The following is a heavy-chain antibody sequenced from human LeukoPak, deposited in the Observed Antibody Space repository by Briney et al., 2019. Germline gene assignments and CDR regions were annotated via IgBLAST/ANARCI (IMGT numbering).Heavy chain of an antibody. CDR2: ITSSSSNI. V-gene: IGHV3-48*02. D-gene: IGHD3-10*01. J-gene: IGHJ4*02. CDR1: GFSFSTYS. Sequence: GGSLRLSCAASGFSFSTYSMNWVRQAPGKGLVWVLYITSSSSNIYYADSVKGRFTISRDNAKNSLYLQMNSLRDEDTAVYYCARINMVRGVISPPDHWGQGTLVTVSS. CDR3: ARINMVRGVISPPDH.